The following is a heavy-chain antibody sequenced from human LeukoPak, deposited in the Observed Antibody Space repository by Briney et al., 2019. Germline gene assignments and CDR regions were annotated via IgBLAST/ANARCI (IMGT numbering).Heavy chain of an antibody. V-gene: IGHV3-33*01. D-gene: IGHD2-15*01. CDR2: IWYDGSDK. J-gene: IGHJ6*02. CDR1: GFTFNTYG. Sequence: GGSLRLSCAASGFTFNTYGMNWVRQAPGKGVEWVARIWYDGSDKYYAEPAKGRFTISRDNSKNTLYLQVNSLRAEDTAVYYCARVGCTGGSCLAYNYYVMDVWGQGTTVTVSS. CDR3: ARVGCTGGSCLAYNYYVMDV.